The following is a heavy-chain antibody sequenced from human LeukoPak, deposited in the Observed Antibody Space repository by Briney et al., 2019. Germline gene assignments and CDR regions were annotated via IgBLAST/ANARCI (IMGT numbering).Heavy chain of an antibody. CDR1: GGSISSNDYY. V-gene: IGHV4-39*07. CDR2: IYYSGST. D-gene: IGHD5-24*01. Sequence: PSETLSLTCTVSGGSISSNDYYWDWIRQPPGMGLEYIGSIYYSGSTYYNPSLKSRVTISVDKSKNQFSLKLNSVTAADTAVYYCARHTEMAVDYWGQGTLVTVSS. J-gene: IGHJ4*02. CDR3: ARHTEMAVDY.